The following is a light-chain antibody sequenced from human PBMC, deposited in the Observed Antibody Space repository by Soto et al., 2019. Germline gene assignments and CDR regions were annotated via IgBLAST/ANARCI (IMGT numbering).Light chain of an antibody. CDR1: QSVSSSY. V-gene: IGKV3-20*01. Sequence: EIVLTQSPGTLSLSPGERATLSCRASQSVSSSYLAWYQQKPGQAPRLLIYGASSRATGIPDRFSGSGSGTDFTLNISRLETEDFEVYYCQQYGSYSITFGHGQRLEI. J-gene: IGKJ5*01. CDR3: QQYGSYSIT. CDR2: GAS.